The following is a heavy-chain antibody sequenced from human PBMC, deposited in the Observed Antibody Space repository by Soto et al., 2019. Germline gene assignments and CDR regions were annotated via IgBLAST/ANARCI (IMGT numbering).Heavy chain of an antibody. CDR1: GGTISSGDYY. V-gene: IGHV4-30-4*01. Sequence: PSETLSLTCTVSGGTISSGDYYWSWIRQPPGKGLEWIGYIFYSGSTYYNSSLKSRVTISVDTSKNQFSLSLSSVTDADTAVYYCARATILHRIDYWGQGTLVTVSS. CDR2: IFYSGST. J-gene: IGHJ4*02. CDR3: ARATILHRIDY. D-gene: IGHD3-9*01.